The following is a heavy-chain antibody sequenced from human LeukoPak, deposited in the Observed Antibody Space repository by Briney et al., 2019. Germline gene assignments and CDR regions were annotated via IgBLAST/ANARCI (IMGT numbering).Heavy chain of an antibody. CDR3: ARAPTYNDGLEYYFNS. CDR2: IYTSGST. D-gene: IGHD1-1*01. J-gene: IGHJ4*02. V-gene: IGHV4-61*02. CDR1: GGSISSGSYY. Sequence: SQTLSLTCTVSGGSISSGSYYWSWIRQPAGKGLEWIGRIYTSGSTNYNPSLKSRVTISLDTSKNHFSLKLSSGTAADTAVYYCARAPTYNDGLEYYFNSCGQGTLVTVSS.